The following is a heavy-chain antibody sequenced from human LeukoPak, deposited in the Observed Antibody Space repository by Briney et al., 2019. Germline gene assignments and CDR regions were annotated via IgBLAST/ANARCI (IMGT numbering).Heavy chain of an antibody. V-gene: IGHV3-9*01. CDR1: GFTFDDYA. J-gene: IGHJ4*02. D-gene: IGHD2-15*01. Sequence: GGSLRLSCAASGFTFDDYAMHWVRQAPGKGLEWVSGISWNSGSIGYADSVKGRFTISRDNAKNSLYLQMNSLRAEDTALYYCAKDSEPIVVVVAATLDYWGQGTLVTVSS. CDR2: ISWNSGSI. CDR3: AKDSEPIVVVVAATLDY.